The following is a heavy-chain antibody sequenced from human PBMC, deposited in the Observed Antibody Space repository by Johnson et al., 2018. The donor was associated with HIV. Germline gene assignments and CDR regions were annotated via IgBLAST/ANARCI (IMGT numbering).Heavy chain of an antibody. D-gene: IGHD2-8*01. CDR3: ARGFCSNGVCSSLLGFDALDI. CDR2: ISYDGSNK. J-gene: IGHJ3*02. Sequence: QVQLVESGGGLVQPGGSLRLSCAASGFTFSSYAMHWVRQAPGKGLEWVAVISYDGSNKYYADSVKGRFTISRDNSKKPRKLKMNCLRAEDTAVYFCARGFCSNGVCSSLLGFDALDIWGQGTTVTVSS. V-gene: IGHV3-30*04. CDR1: GFTFSSYA.